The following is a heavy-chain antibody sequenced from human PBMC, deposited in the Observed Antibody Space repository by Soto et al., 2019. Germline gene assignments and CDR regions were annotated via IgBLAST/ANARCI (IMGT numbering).Heavy chain of an antibody. J-gene: IGHJ4*02. D-gene: IGHD2-2*01. CDR3: ARALRHIVVVPAATQYYFDY. Sequence: ASVKVSCKASGYTFTSYDINWVRQATGQGLEWMGWMNPNSGNTGYAQKFQGRVTMTRNTSISTAYMELSSLRSEDTAVYYCARALRHIVVVPAATQYYFDYWGQGTLVTVSS. V-gene: IGHV1-8*01. CDR1: GYTFTSYD. CDR2: MNPNSGNT.